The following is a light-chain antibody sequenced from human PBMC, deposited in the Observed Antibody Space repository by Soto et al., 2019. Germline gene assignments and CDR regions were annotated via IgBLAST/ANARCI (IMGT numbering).Light chain of an antibody. CDR2: ENN. CDR3: GTWDSSLSAGWV. V-gene: IGLV1-51*02. J-gene: IGLJ2*01. Sequence: QSVLTQPPSVSAAPGQKVTISCSGSSSNIGNNYLSWYQQLPGTAPKLLIYENNKRPSGIPDRFSGSKSGTSATLGITGLQTGDEADYYGGTWDSSLSAGWVFGGGTKLTVL. CDR1: SSNIGNNY.